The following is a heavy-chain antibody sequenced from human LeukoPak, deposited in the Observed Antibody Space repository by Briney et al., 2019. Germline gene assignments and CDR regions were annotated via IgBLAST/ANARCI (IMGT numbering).Heavy chain of an antibody. V-gene: IGHV4-34*01. CDR2: INHSGST. D-gene: IGHD5-12*01. J-gene: IGHJ3*02. CDR1: GGPFNDYY. CDR3: ARSGRDVGFAFDI. Sequence: PSETLSPTCAVYGGPFNDYYWNWLRQPPGKGLEWIGEINHSGSTNYHPSYKSRVTISLDTSQNHFSLKLTSVTAADTAVYYCARSGRDVGFAFDIWGLGTLVTISS.